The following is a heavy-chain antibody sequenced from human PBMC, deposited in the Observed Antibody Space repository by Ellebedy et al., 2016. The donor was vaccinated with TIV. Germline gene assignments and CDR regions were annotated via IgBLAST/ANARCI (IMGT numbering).Heavy chain of an antibody. Sequence: GESLKISCAASEFTFSNYSMNWVRQVPGKGLEWVSYISGSSITRYYADSVKGRFTISRDNAKNSLYLQMNSLRAEDTAVYYCARAEESTSGFLYWGQGTLVTVSS. D-gene: IGHD3-10*01. J-gene: IGHJ4*02. CDR2: ISGSSITR. CDR1: EFTFSNYS. V-gene: IGHV3-48*01. CDR3: ARAEESTSGFLY.